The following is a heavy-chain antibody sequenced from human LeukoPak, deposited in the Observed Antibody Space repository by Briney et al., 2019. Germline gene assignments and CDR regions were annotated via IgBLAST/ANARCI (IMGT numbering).Heavy chain of an antibody. V-gene: IGHV4-59*08. J-gene: IGHJ4*02. CDR1: GGSISSYY. CDR3: ARTYCSGGSCHFDY. D-gene: IGHD2-15*01. CDR2: IYYSGNT. Sequence: SETLSLTCTVSGGSISSYYWSWIRQPPGKGLEWIGYIYYSGNTDSNPSLKSRVTISVDTSKNQFSLKLSSVTAADTAVYYCARTYCSGGSCHFDYWGQGTLVTISS.